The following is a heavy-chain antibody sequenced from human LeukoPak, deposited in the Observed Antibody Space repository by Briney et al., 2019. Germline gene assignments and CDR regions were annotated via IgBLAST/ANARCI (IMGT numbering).Heavy chain of an antibody. V-gene: IGHV4-4*09. CDR3: ARQAYYSPSGSWTGFDF. CDR1: GDSFGGYY. Sequence: ASETLSLTCTVSGDSFGGYYWTWIRQPPGKGLEWIGYIHTSGGTNYNPSLKSRLTMSVATSKNQFSLKLTSVTAADTAVYFCARQAYYSPSGSWTGFDFWGQGTLASVSS. CDR2: IHTSGGT. J-gene: IGHJ4*02. D-gene: IGHD3-10*01.